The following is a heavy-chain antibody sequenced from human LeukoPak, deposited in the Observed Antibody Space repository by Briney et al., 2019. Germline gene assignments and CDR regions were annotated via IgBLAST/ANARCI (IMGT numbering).Heavy chain of an antibody. CDR1: GGSISSYY. V-gene: IGHV4-59*01. Sequence: SETLSLTCTVSGGSISSYYWSWIRQPPGKGLEWIGYTYYSGSTNYNPSLKSRVTISVDTSKNQFSLKLSSVTAADTAVYYCARISGLVLDYWGQGTLVTVSS. D-gene: IGHD6-19*01. CDR3: ARISGLVLDY. CDR2: TYYSGST. J-gene: IGHJ4*02.